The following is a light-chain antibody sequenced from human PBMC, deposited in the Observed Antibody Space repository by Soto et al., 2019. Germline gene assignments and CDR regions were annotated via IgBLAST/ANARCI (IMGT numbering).Light chain of an antibody. Sequence: EIVLTQSPGTLSLSPGERATLSCRASQSVSSNLAWYQQKPGQAPRLLIYGTSIRATDIPARFSGSGSGTEFTLTISRLEPEDFAVYYWQQYSSSWTFGQGTKVDIK. J-gene: IGKJ1*01. V-gene: IGKV3-20*01. CDR2: GTS. CDR3: QQYSSSWT. CDR1: QSVSSN.